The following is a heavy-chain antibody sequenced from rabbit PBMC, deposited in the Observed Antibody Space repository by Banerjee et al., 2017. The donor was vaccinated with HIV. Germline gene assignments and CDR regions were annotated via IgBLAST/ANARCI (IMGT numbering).Heavy chain of an antibody. CDR1: GFTISSRYW. CDR2: IYTGDDTT. D-gene: IGHD4-1*01. V-gene: IGHV1S45*01. J-gene: IGHJ4*01. Sequence: QQLLVESGGGLVKPGASLTLTCTASGFTISSRYWICWVRQAPGKGLEWIGCIYTGDDTTYYANWAKGRFTISKTSSTTMTLQMTSLTDADTATYFCARDLAGVIGWNFDLWGPGTLVTVS. CDR3: ARDLAGVIGWNFDL.